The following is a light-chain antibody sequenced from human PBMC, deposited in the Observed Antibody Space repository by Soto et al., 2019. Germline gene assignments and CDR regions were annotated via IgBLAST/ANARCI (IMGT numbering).Light chain of an antibody. V-gene: IGKV1-17*01. CDR3: QQYNNWPPGIT. Sequence: DIQMTQSPSSLSASVGDRVTITCRASQAIRNDVGWYQQKPGKDPKRLIYVASRLESGVPSRFSGSGFGTEFTLTISGLQSEDFAVYYCQQYNNWPPGITFGQGTRLEIK. CDR1: QAIRND. J-gene: IGKJ5*01. CDR2: VAS.